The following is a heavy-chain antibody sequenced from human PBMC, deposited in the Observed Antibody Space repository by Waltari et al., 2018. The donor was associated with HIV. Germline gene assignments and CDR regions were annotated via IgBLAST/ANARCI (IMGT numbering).Heavy chain of an antibody. V-gene: IGHV3-49*04. CDR1: GFTFGDYA. CDR3: TKELSRGYPYFFDF. CDR2: IRSKADGGTT. Sequence: EVQLVESGGGLVQPGRSLRLSCTASGFTFGDYAMSWVRQAPGKGLEWVGFIRSKADGGTTQYAASVKDRFAISRDDSKSIAHLQMNSLKTEDTAVYYCTKELSRGYPYFFDFWGQGTLVTVSS. J-gene: IGHJ4*02. D-gene: IGHD3-22*01.